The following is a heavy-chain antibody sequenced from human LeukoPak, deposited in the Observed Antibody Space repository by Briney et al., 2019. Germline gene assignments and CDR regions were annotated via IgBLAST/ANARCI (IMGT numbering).Heavy chain of an antibody. J-gene: IGHJ4*02. D-gene: IGHD3-9*01. V-gene: IGHV3-11*04. Sequence: PGGSLRLSCAAPGFTFSDYYMSWIRQAPGKGLEWVSYISSSGSTIYYADSVKGRFTISRDNAKNSLYLQMNSLRAEDTAVYYCARGHLGYYDILTGYYVDYWGQGTLVTVSS. CDR3: ARGHLGYYDILTGYYVDY. CDR2: ISSSGSTI. CDR1: GFTFSDYY.